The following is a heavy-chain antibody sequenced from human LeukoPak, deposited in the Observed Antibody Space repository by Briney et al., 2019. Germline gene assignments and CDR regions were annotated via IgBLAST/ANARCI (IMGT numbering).Heavy chain of an antibody. CDR3: ARDRGYGANDAFNI. CDR2: IYSGGST. D-gene: IGHD4-17*01. V-gene: IGHV3-66*01. J-gene: IGHJ3*02. CDR1: GFTVSSNY. Sequence: GGSLRLSCAASGFTVSSNYMSWVRQAPGKGLEWVSVIYSGGSTYYADSVKGRFTISRDNSKNTLYLQMNSLRAEDTAVYYCARDRGYGANDAFNIWATGQWSPSLQ.